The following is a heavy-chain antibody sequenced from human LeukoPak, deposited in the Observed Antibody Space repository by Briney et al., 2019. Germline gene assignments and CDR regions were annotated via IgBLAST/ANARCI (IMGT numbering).Heavy chain of an antibody. Sequence: SVKVSCKVSGGTFSNYGISWVRQAPGLGLEWMGRIIPFLGVAKSAQKFQGRVTITADTSTSTAYMELTSQTSEDTAIYYCARLDLDTPMGDYWGRGTLVTVSS. J-gene: IGHJ4*02. D-gene: IGHD5-18*01. CDR2: IIPFLGVA. CDR3: ARLDLDTPMGDY. CDR1: GGTFSNYG. V-gene: IGHV1-69*04.